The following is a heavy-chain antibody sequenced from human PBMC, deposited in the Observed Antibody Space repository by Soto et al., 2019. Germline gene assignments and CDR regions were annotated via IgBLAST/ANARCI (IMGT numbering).Heavy chain of an antibody. D-gene: IGHD2-8*01. V-gene: IGHV1-69*13. J-gene: IGHJ6*02. CDR2: IIPIFGTA. CDR3: GVSYYYYYGMDV. Sequence: GASVKVSCKASGGTFSSYAISWVRQAPGQGLEWMGGIIPIFGTANYAQKFQGRVTITADESTSTAYMELSSLRSEDTAVYYCGVSYYYYYGMDVWDQGTTVTVSS. CDR1: GGTFSSYA.